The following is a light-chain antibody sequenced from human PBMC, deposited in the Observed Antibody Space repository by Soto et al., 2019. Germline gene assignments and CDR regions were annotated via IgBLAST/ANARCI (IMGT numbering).Light chain of an antibody. CDR2: GAS. CDR3: QQYGSSPFT. Sequence: EIVLTQSPGTLSLSPGERATLSCRASQSVTSSYLAWYQQKPGQAPRLLIYGASSRATGIPDRFSCSGSGTDFTLTMSRLEPEDFAVYYCQQYGSSPFTFGPGTKVDIK. J-gene: IGKJ3*01. V-gene: IGKV3-20*01. CDR1: QSVTSSY.